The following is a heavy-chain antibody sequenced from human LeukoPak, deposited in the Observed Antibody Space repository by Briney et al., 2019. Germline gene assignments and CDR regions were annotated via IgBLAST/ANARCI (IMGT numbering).Heavy chain of an antibody. D-gene: IGHD5-18*01. CDR3: ARGQSGYSYGYLDYYYYYGMDV. CDR1: GGSISSSSYY. V-gene: IGHV4-39*07. CDR2: IYYSGST. J-gene: IGHJ6*02. Sequence: PSETLSLTCTVSGGSISSSSYYWGWIRQPPGKGLEWIGSIYYSGSTYYNPSLKSRVTISVDTSKNQFSLKLSSVTAADTAVYYCARGQSGYSYGYLDYYYYYGMDVWGQGTTVTVSS.